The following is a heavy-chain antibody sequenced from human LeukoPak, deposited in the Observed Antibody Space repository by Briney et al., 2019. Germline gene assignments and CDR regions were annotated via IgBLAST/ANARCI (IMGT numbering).Heavy chain of an antibody. V-gene: IGHV3-23*01. D-gene: IGHD2-15*01. CDR1: GFTFAIHA. CDR3: AKYCSGISCYSGVDY. Sequence: GGSLRLSCAASGFTFAIHATTWVRQAPGKGLEWVSGISGDGASTHYAESVKGQFTISRDNSQNTLFLQMSSLRVEDTAVYYCAKYCSGISCYSGVDYWGQGTLVTVSS. J-gene: IGHJ4*02. CDR2: ISGDGAST.